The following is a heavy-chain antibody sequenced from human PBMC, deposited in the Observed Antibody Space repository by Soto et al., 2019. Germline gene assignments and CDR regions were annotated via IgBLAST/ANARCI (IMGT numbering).Heavy chain of an antibody. CDR1: GFTFSSYS. V-gene: IGHV3-21*01. J-gene: IGHJ4*02. CDR3: ARGLYYYDSSGYYGN. D-gene: IGHD3-22*01. Sequence: EVQLVESGGGLVKPGGSLRLSCAASGFTFSSYSRNWVRQAPGKGLEWVSSISSSSSYIYYADSVKGRFTISRDNAKNSLYLQMNSLRAEDTAVYYCARGLYYYDSSGYYGNWGQGTLVTVSS. CDR2: ISSSSSYI.